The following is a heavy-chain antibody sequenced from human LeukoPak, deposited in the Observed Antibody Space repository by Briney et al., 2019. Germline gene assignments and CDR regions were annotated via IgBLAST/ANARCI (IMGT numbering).Heavy chain of an antibody. CDR1: GGSFSGYY. D-gene: IGHD3-22*01. J-gene: IGHJ3*02. CDR3: AKSNGYGLVDI. CDR2: IFYSGST. V-gene: IGHV4-34*12. Sequence: SETLSLTCAVYGGSFSGYYWSWIRQPPGKGLEWIGNIFYSGSTYYSPSLKSRVTISLDTSRNQFSLKLNSVTAADTAVYYCAKSNGYGLVDIWGQGTMLTVSS.